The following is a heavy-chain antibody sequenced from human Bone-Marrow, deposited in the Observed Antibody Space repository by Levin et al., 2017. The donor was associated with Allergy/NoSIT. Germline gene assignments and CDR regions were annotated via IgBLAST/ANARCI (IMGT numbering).Heavy chain of an antibody. Sequence: PGESLKISCEASGVTLSDAWMSWVRQAPGKGLEWVARLKSDVDGGARDYGAPVKGSFTISRDESQNTLFLQMSNLRTEDTAVYYCTTDRRWEPLQFDHWGQGSQVIVSS. CDR3: TTDRRWEPLQFDH. J-gene: IGHJ4*02. V-gene: IGHV3-15*01. D-gene: IGHD1-26*01. CDR1: GVTLSDAW. CDR2: LKSDVDGGAR.